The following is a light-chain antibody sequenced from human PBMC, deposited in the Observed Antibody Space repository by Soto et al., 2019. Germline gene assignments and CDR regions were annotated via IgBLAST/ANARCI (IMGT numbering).Light chain of an antibody. Sequence: QSALTQPASVSGSPGQSITISCTGTGSDIGSYNYVSWYQHHPGKVPKFIIYDVTNRPSGVSDRFSGSKSGNTASLTISGLQAEDEADYYRNSYTSARTYVFGTGTKVTVL. J-gene: IGLJ1*01. CDR3: NSYTSARTYV. CDR1: GSDIGSYNY. V-gene: IGLV2-14*03. CDR2: DVT.